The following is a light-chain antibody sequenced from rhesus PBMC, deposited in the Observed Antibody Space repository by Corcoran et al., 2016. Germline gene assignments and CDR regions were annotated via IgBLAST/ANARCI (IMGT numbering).Light chain of an antibody. V-gene: IGKV7-13*01. CDR2: QTS. CDR1: ESVSVFGINV. CDR3: LQSKISWT. J-gene: IGKJ1*01. Sequence: DIVLTQSPASLAVSPGLRATITCRASESVSVFGINVIHWYQQKQGQPPNILSYQTSNQGTGVPGRFSGSVSGTACTLTIDPVGAAEAADYYGLQSKISWTFGQGTKVESK.